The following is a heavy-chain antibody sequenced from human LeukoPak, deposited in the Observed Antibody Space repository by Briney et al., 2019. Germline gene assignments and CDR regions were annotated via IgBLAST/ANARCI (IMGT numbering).Heavy chain of an antibody. V-gene: IGHV3-53*01. D-gene: IGHD3-10*01. Sequence: GGSLRLSCAASGFTVSSNYMSWVRQAPGKGLEWVSVIYSGGSTYYADSVKGRFTISRDNSKNTLYLQMNSLRAEDTAVYYCARGAPGYGSGSYYNSYYFDYWGQGTLVTVSS. CDR3: ARGAPGYGSGSYYNSYYFDY. J-gene: IGHJ4*02. CDR1: GFTVSSNY. CDR2: IYSGGST.